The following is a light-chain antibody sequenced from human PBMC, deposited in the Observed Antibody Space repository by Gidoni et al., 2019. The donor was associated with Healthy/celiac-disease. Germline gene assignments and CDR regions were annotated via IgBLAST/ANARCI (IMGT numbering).Light chain of an antibody. V-gene: IGLV3-25*03. CDR1: ALPKQY. CDR3: QSADSSGTFYV. J-gene: IGLJ1*01. CDR2: KDS. Sequence: SYELTQPPSVSVPPGQTARITCSGDALPKQYAYWYQQKPGQAPVLVIYKDSERPSGIPDRFSGSSSVTTVTLTISGVQAEDEADYYCQSADSSGTFYVFGTGTKVT.